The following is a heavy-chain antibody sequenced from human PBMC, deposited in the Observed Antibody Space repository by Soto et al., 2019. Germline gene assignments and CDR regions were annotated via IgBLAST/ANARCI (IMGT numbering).Heavy chain of an antibody. J-gene: IGHJ4*02. CDR2: IYYTGST. CDR1: GGSISTYH. Sequence: QVQLQESGPGLVKPSETLSLTCTVSGGSISTYHWSWIRQPPGKGLEWIGYIYYTGSTNYNPSLKSRVTLSVDTSKNQFPLKLTSVTAADTAVYYCARHKGVLDIDYWGQRTLVTVSS. CDR3: ARHKGVLDIDY. D-gene: IGHD2-8*01. V-gene: IGHV4-59*08.